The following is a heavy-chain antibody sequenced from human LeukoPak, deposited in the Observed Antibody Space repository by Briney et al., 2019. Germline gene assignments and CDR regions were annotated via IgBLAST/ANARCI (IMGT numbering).Heavy chain of an antibody. CDR1: GYSISTGYY. V-gene: IGHV4-38-2*02. CDR2: IYHSGTT. D-gene: IGHD4-17*01. Sequence: PSETLSLTCTVSGYSISTGYYWGWIRQPPGKGLEWIGSIYHSGTTYYNPSLKSRVTISVDTSKNQFSLKLNSVTAADTAVYYCAREGDYNFDYWGQGTLVTVSS. J-gene: IGHJ4*02. CDR3: AREGDYNFDY.